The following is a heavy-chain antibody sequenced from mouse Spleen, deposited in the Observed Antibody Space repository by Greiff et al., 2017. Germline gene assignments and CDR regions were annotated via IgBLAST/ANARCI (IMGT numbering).Heavy chain of an antibody. D-gene: IGHD2-1*01. CDR2: IDPETGGT. CDR1: GYTFTDYE. CDR3: TRWGYYGNYGWFAY. V-gene: IGHV1-15*01. J-gene: IGHJ3*01. Sequence: VQLQQSGAELVRPGASVTLSCKASGYTFTDYEMHWVKQTPVHGLEWIGAIDPETGGTAYNQKFKGKAILTADKSSSTAYMELRSLTSEDSAVYYCTRWGYYGNYGWFAYWGQGTLVTVSA.